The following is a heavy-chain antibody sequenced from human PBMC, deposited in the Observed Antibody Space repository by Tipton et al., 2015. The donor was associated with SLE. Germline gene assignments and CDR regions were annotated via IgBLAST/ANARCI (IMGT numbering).Heavy chain of an antibody. Sequence: TLSLTCTVSGGSISSSSYYWGWIRQPPGKGLEWIGSIYYSGSTYYNPSLKSRVTISVDTSKNQFSLKLSSVTAADTAVYYCARDHTPYYDFWSGYPRADYFDYWGQGTLVTVSS. V-gene: IGHV4-39*07. CDR1: GGSISSSSYY. CDR3: ARDHTPYYDFWSGYPRADYFDY. CDR2: IYYSGST. D-gene: IGHD3-3*01. J-gene: IGHJ4*02.